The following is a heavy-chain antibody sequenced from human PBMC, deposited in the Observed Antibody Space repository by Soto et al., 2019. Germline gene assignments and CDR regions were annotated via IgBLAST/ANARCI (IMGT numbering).Heavy chain of an antibody. Sequence: QVQLVESGGGLVKPGGSLRLSCAASGFTFSDYYMSWIRQAPGKGLEWVSYISSSGSTIYYADSVKGRFTISRDNAKNSLYLQMNSLRAEDAAVYYCARSGDIVLMVYAFDAFDIWGQGTMVTVSS. CDR3: ARSGDIVLMVYAFDAFDI. V-gene: IGHV3-11*01. J-gene: IGHJ3*02. CDR1: GFTFSDYY. CDR2: ISSSGSTI. D-gene: IGHD2-8*01.